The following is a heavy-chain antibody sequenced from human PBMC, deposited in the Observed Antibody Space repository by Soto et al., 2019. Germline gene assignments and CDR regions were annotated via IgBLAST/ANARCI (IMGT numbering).Heavy chain of an antibody. CDR2: ISASGRDI. D-gene: IGHD6-19*01. J-gene: IGHJ4*02. V-gene: IGHV3-23*01. CDR1: GFTFNRYA. CDR3: AKGKTSGWYYFDY. Sequence: AGGSLRLSCAASGFTFNRYAMHWVRQAPGKGLEWVSGISASGRDIHYADSVKDRFTVSRDNSKNTLYLQMNSLRAEDTAIYYCAKGKTSGWYYFDYWGQGALVTVSS.